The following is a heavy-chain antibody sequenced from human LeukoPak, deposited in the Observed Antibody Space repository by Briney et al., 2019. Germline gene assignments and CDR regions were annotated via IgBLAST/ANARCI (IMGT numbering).Heavy chain of an antibody. D-gene: IGHD5-12*01. CDR2: IYHSGST. CDR1: GGSISSGGYY. V-gene: IGHV4-30-2*01. J-gene: IGHJ4*02. CDR3: ARADSGYDPDFDY. Sequence: SETLSLTCTVSGGSISSGGYYWSWIRQPPGRGLEWIGYIYHSGSTYYNPSLKSRVTISVDRSKNQFSLKLSSVAAADTAVYYCARADSGYDPDFDYWGQGTLVTVSS.